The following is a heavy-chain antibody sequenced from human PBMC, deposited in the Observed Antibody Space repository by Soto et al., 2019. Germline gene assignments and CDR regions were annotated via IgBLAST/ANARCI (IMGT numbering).Heavy chain of an antibody. CDR2: IIPIFGTA. CDR3: ARAFLLGGVVTHRIYYYYGMDV. D-gene: IGHD3-3*01. Sequence: GASVKVSCKASGGTFSSYAISWVRQAPGQGLEWMGGIIPIFGTANYAQKFQGRVTITADESTSTAYMELSSLRSEDTAVYYCARAFLLGGVVTHRIYYYYGMDVWGQGTTVTVSS. J-gene: IGHJ6*02. CDR1: GGTFSSYA. V-gene: IGHV1-69*13.